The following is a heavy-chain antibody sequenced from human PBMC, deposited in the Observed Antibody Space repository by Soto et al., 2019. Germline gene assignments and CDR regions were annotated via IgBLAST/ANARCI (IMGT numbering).Heavy chain of an antibody. J-gene: IGHJ4*02. CDR3: AKDWYSSTWFAADF. D-gene: IGHD6-13*01. CDR2: ISGTGGST. CDR1: GFTFRNYA. Sequence: EVQLLESGGRLVQPGGALRLSCAASGFTFRNYAMSWVRLAPGKGLEWVSAISGTGGSTYYADSVKGRFTISRDNSGNTLDLQMDTLRAEDTALYYCAKDWYSSTWFAADFWGQGTLVTVSS. V-gene: IGHV3-23*01.